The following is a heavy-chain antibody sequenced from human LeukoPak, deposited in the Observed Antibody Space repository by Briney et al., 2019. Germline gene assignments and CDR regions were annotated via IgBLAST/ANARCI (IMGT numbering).Heavy chain of an antibody. CDR3: AKESGLWFGESPFGY. J-gene: IGHJ4*02. CDR2: ISGSGGST. CDR1: GFTFSSYA. Sequence: GGSLRLSCAASGFTFSSYAMSWVRQAPGKGLEWVSAISGSGGSTYYADSAKGRFTISRDNSKNTLYLQMNSLRAEDTAVYYCAKESGLWFGESPFGYWGQGTLVTVSS. D-gene: IGHD3-10*01. V-gene: IGHV3-23*01.